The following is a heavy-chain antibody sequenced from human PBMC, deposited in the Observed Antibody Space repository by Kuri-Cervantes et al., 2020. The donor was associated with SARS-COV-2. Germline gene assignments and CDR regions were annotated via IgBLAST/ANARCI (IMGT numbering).Heavy chain of an antibody. J-gene: IGHJ5*02. CDR3: ARGGACSSTSCYYWFDP. CDR1: GGSISSYY. V-gene: IGHV4-4*07. Sequence: SETLSLTCTVSGGSISSYYWSWIRQPAGKGLEWIGRIYTSGSTNYNPSLKSRVTMSVDTSKNQFSLKLSSVTAADTAVYYCARGGACSSTSCYYWFDPWGQGTLVTVSS. CDR2: IYTSGST. D-gene: IGHD2-2*01.